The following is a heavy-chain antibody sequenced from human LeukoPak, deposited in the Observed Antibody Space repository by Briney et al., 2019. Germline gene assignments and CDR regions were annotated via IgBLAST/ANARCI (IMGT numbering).Heavy chain of an antibody. CDR3: ARDNNGYYSLDY. Sequence: SETLSLTCTVSGGSISSYYWNWVRQPPGKGLEWIGYIYYSGSTNYNPSLKSRVTISVDTSKNQFSLNLSSVTAADTAVYYCARDNNGYYSLDYWGQGTLVTVSS. V-gene: IGHV4-59*01. J-gene: IGHJ4*02. D-gene: IGHD3-3*01. CDR2: IYYSGST. CDR1: GGSISSYY.